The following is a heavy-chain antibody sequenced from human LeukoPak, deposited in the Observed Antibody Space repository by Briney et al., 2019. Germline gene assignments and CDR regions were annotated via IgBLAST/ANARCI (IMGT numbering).Heavy chain of an antibody. CDR2: ISGSGGST. CDR1: GFTFSSYG. CDR3: AKHYYYDSSGYYGRIDY. Sequence: GGSLRLSCAASGFTFSSYGMSWVRQAPGKGLEWVSAISGSGGSTYYADSVKGRFTISRDNSKNTLYLQMNSLRAEDTAVYYCAKHYYYDSSGYYGRIDYWGQGTLVTVSS. V-gene: IGHV3-23*01. D-gene: IGHD3-22*01. J-gene: IGHJ4*02.